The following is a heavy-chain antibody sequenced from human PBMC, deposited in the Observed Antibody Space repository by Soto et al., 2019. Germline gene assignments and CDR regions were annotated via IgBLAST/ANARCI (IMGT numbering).Heavy chain of an antibody. D-gene: IGHD2-21*02. Sequence: EVQLVESGGGLVQPGGSLRLSCVASGFTVSSNYMSWVRQAPGKGLEWVSVIFSGGSTNYADSVKGRFTISRVNSKNTLYLQMNSLRAEDTAVYYCATRVTAGYWGQGTLVTVSS. V-gene: IGHV3-66*01. CDR3: ATRVTAGY. CDR2: IFSGGST. CDR1: GFTVSSNY. J-gene: IGHJ4*02.